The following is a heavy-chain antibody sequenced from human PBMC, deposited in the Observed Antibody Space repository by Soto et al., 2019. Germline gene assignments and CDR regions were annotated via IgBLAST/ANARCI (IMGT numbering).Heavy chain of an antibody. V-gene: IGHV3-23*01. CDR2: ISDGGTST. D-gene: IGHD6-19*01. CDR1: GFTFSSYA. J-gene: IGHJ4*02. Sequence: GGSLRLSCAASGFTFSSYAMTWVRQAPGKGVAWVSRISDGGTSTYYADSVKGRFTISRDNSKNTLYLQMNSLRAEDTAVYYCAKGWYAFDYWGQGTLVTVSS. CDR3: AKGWYAFDY.